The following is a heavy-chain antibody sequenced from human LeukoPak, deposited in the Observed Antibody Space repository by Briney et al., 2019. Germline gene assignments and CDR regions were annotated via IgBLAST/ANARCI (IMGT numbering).Heavy chain of an antibody. CDR2: ISSSGSTI. V-gene: IGHV3-11*04. CDR1: GFTFSDYY. CDR3: ARDLDTAMVSPFVY. J-gene: IGHJ4*02. D-gene: IGHD5-18*01. Sequence: GGSVRLSCAASGFTFSDYYMSWIRQAPGKGLEWVSYISSSGSTIYYADSVKGRFTIFRDNAKNSLYLQMNSLRAEDTAVYYCARDLDTAMVSPFVYWGQGTLVTVSS.